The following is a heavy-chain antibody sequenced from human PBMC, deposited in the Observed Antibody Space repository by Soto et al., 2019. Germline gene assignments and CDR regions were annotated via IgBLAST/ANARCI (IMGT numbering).Heavy chain of an antibody. V-gene: IGHV1-18*04. D-gene: IGHD3-22*01. CDR1: GYTFTSYG. CDR3: ARTKYYYDSSGYFY. CDR2: ISAYNGNT. Sequence: ASVKVSCKASGYTFTSYGISWVRQAPGQGLEWMGWISAYNGNTNYAQKLQGRVTMTTDTSTSTAYMELRSLRSDDTAVYYCARTKYYYDSSGYFYWGQGTLVTVSS. J-gene: IGHJ4*02.